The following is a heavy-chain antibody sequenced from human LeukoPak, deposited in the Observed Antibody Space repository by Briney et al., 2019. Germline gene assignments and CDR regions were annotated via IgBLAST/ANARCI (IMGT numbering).Heavy chain of an antibody. V-gene: IGHV3-48*03. J-gene: IGHJ4*02. Sequence: PGGSLRLSCAASGFIFSNYEMNWVRQAPGKGLEWVSYISSSGSTVYYADSVKGRFSISRDNAKNSLYLQIDSLRADDTAVYFCARESESDFWTGSYFDYWGQGILVTVSS. CDR1: GFIFSNYE. D-gene: IGHD3/OR15-3a*01. CDR3: ARESESDFWTGSYFDY. CDR2: ISSSGSTV.